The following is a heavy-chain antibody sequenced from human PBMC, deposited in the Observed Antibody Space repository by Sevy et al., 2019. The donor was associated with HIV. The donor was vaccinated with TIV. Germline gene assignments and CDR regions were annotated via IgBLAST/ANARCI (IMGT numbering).Heavy chain of an antibody. Sequence: GSLRLSCAASGFTFSSYGMHWVRQAPSKGLEWVSVIWYDRSNKYYADSVKGRFTISRDNSKNTLYLQMNSLRAEDTAVYYCARSGNYYDSSAAVDYWGQGTLVTVSS. CDR3: ARSGNYYDSSAAVDY. CDR2: IWYDRSNK. V-gene: IGHV3-33*01. J-gene: IGHJ4*02. CDR1: GFTFSSYG. D-gene: IGHD3-22*01.